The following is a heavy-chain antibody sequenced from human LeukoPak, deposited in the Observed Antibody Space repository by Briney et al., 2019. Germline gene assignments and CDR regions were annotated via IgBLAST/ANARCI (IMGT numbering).Heavy chain of an antibody. CDR2: IYTSGST. CDR1: GGSISSGSYY. V-gene: IGHV4-61*02. CDR3: ARNIYSGYDYYFDY. D-gene: IGHD5-12*01. J-gene: IGHJ4*02. Sequence: SETLSLTCTVSGGSISSGSYYWSWIRQPAGKGLEWIGRIYTSGSTNYNPSLKSRVTISVDTSKNQFSLKLSSVTAADTAVYYCARNIYSGYDYYFDYWGQGTLVTVSS.